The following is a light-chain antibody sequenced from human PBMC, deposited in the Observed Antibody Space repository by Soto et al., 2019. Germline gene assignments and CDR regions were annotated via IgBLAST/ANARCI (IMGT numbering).Light chain of an antibody. Sequence: QSVLTQPASVSGGPGQAITIYCTGTSSDVGGSIYVSWYQLSPGKAPKLLIYDVDRPSGVSNRFSGSKSGNTASLTISGLQAEDEADYYCNSYTSSGTVVFGGGTKVTVL. V-gene: IGLV2-14*01. J-gene: IGLJ3*02. CDR2: DV. CDR3: NSYTSSGTVV. CDR1: SSDVGGSIY.